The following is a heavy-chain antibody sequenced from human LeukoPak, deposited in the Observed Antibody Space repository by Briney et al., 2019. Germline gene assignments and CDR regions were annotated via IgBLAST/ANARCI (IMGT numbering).Heavy chain of an antibody. V-gene: IGHV3-7*01. CDR3: ARGNLWVVDVGWFDP. J-gene: IGHJ5*02. Sequence: PGGSLRLSCAASGFTFSSYWMSWVRQAPGKGLEWVANIKQDGSEKYYVDSVKGRFTISRDNAKNSLYLQMNSLRAEDTAVYYCARGNLWVVDVGWFDPWGQRTLVTVSS. D-gene: IGHD1-26*01. CDR2: IKQDGSEK. CDR1: GFTFSSYW.